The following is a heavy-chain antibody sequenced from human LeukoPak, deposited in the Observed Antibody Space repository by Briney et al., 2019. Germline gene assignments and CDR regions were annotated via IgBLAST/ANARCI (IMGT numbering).Heavy chain of an antibody. Sequence: GWSLSLSCAASGFTFSSYLMHWVRQAPGKGLVRVSRINSDGSSTSYANSVKGRFTISRDNDKNTLYMQMNGLRGEDTAVYYCARVGVAAMEIDYWGEGTLVTVS. CDR1: GFTFSSYL. CDR2: INSDGSST. V-gene: IGHV3-74*01. J-gene: IGHJ4*02. CDR3: ARVGVAAMEIDY. D-gene: IGHD5-18*01.